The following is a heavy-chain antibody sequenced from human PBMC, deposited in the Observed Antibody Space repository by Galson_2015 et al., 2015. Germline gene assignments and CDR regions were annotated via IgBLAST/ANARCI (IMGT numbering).Heavy chain of an antibody. CDR3: ARDSSAYDYVWGTYRSHSDY. V-gene: IGHV1-3*01. CDR1: GYTFTAYA. Sequence: SVKVSCKASGYTFTAYAMHWVRQAPGQRLEWMGWINAGNGNTKYSQKFQGRVTITSDTSASTAYMELTSLRSEDTAVYYCARDSSAYDYVWGTYRSHSDYWGQGTLVTVSS. CDR2: INAGNGNT. D-gene: IGHD3-16*02. J-gene: IGHJ4*02.